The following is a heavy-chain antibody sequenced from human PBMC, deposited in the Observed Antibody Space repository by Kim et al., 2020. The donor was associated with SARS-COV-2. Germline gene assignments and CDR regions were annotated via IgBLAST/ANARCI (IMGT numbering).Heavy chain of an antibody. CDR1: GGSVSSGSYY. CDR2: IYYSGST. D-gene: IGHD5-12*01. V-gene: IGHV4-61*01. J-gene: IGHJ4*02. CDR3: ARDVFGGYEPHYFDY. Sequence: SETLSLTCTVSGGSVSSGSYYCSWIRQPPGKGLEWIGYIYYSGSTNYNPSLKSRVTISVDTSKNQFSLKLSSVTAADTAVYYCARDVFGGYEPHYFDYWGQGTLVTVSS.